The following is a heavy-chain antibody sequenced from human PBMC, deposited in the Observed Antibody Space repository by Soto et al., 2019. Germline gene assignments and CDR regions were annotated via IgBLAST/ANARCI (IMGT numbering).Heavy chain of an antibody. CDR2: SYYSGST. J-gene: IGHJ6*02. CDR3: ARVSGVEDYYYYGMDV. CDR1: GGSISSGDYY. V-gene: IGHV4-30-4*01. D-gene: IGHD1-26*01. Sequence: QVQLQESGPGLVKPSQTLSLTCTVSGGSISSGDYYWSWIRQPPGKGLEWIGYSYYSGSTYYNPSLKSRVTLSVDTSKNQFALKLSSVTAADTAVYYCARVSGVEDYYYYGMDVWGQGTTVTVSS.